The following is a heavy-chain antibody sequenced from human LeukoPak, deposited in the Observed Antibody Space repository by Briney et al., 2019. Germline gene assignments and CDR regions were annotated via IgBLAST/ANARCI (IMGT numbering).Heavy chain of an antibody. Sequence: GGSLRLSCAASGFTFSNYAMHWVRQAPGKGLEWVAVISYDGSNKNYADSVKGRFTISRDNPKNTLFLQMNSLRAEDTAVYYCARDSRGSGSYPYYFDYWGQGTLVTVSS. J-gene: IGHJ4*02. CDR1: GFTFSNYA. CDR3: ARDSRGSGSYPYYFDY. D-gene: IGHD1-26*01. CDR2: ISYDGSNK. V-gene: IGHV3-30*04.